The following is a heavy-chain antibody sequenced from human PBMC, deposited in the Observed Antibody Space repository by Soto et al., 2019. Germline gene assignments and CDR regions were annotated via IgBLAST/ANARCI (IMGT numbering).Heavy chain of an antibody. D-gene: IGHD6-13*01. CDR1: GFTFTSSA. V-gene: IGHV1-58*01. CDR3: AADPRSSWDKTYFDY. Sequence: GASVKVSCKASGFTFTSSAVQWVRQARGQRLEWIGWIVVGSGNTNYAQKFQERVTITRDMSTSTAYMELSSLRSEDTAVYYCAADPRSSWDKTYFDYWGQGTLVTVSS. J-gene: IGHJ4*02. CDR2: IVVGSGNT.